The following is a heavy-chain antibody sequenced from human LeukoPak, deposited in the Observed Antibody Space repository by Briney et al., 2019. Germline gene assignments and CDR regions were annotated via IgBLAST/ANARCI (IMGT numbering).Heavy chain of an antibody. CDR1: GYSFTSYW. Sequence: GESLKISCKGSGYSFTSYWIGWVRQMPGKGLGWMGIIYPGDSDTRYSPSFQGQVTISADKSISTAYLQWSSLKASDTAMYYCARASMVRGVINPGDYWGQGTLVAVSS. D-gene: IGHD3-10*01. V-gene: IGHV5-51*01. J-gene: IGHJ4*02. CDR3: ARASMVRGVINPGDY. CDR2: IYPGDSDT.